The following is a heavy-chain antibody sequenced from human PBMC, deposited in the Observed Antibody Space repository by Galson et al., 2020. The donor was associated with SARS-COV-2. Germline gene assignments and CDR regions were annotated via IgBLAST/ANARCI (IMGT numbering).Heavy chain of an antibody. J-gene: IGHJ6*02. CDR2: IYANSGANT. CDR1: GFTINGHY. D-gene: IGHD3-10*01. Sequence: TGGSLTLSCAATGFTINGHYINWVRQAPGKGLEWVAIIYANSGANTNYADSVRCRFTISRHNSENTVYLQMNSLRVADTAVYYCARGVGGMNVWGQGTTVTVSS. V-gene: IGHV3-53*04. CDR3: ARGVGGMNV.